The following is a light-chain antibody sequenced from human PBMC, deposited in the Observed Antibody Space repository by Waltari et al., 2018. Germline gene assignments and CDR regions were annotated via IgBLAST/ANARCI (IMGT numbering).Light chain of an antibody. CDR3: CSYVSNTYV. J-gene: IGLJ1*01. CDR2: EGT. Sequence: QSALTQPASVSGSPGQSITISCPGTTSDLWTYNLVSWYQQNPGKAPKLIIFEGTKRPSGVSNRFFASKSGNTASLTISGLQADDEADYHCCSYVSNTYVFGTGTKVTVL. CDR1: TSDLWTYNL. V-gene: IGLV2-23*01.